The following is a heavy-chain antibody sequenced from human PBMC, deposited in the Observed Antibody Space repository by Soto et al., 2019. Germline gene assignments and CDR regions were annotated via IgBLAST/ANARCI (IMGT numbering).Heavy chain of an antibody. CDR2: ISGDGYST. D-gene: IGHD2-8*01. Sequence: PGGSLRLSCAASKFTFSSYAVSWVRQAPGKGLEWVSSISGDGYSTYYADSVKGRFAISRDNSKNTVSLQMDSLRAEDTAVYYCANLYYGNDAFDIWGQGIMVTVSS. J-gene: IGHJ3*02. CDR1: KFTFSSYA. CDR3: ANLYYGNDAFDI. V-gene: IGHV3-23*01.